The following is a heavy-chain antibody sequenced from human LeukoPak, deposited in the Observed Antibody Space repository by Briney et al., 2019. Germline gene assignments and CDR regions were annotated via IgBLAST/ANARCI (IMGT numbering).Heavy chain of an antibody. Sequence: GGSLRLSCAASGFTFSSYGMNGVRQAPGKGLEWGSAIDPSSTYIYYADSVKGRFTISRDNAENSLYLQMNSLRVEDTAVYYCARAPTVLVGYCSSSSCQADYWGQGTLVTVSS. V-gene: IGHV3-21*01. CDR2: IDPSSTYI. J-gene: IGHJ4*02. CDR1: GFTFSSYG. D-gene: IGHD2-2*01. CDR3: ARAPTVLVGYCSSSSCQADY.